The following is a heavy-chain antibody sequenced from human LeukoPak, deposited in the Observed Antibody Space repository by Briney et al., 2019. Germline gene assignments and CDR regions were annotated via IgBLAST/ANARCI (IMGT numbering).Heavy chain of an antibody. V-gene: IGHV3-48*03. CDR3: ARDWGAGTVDY. CDR1: GFTFSSYE. D-gene: IGHD6-13*01. J-gene: IGHJ4*02. Sequence: SGGSLRLSCAASGFTFSSYEMNWVRQAPGKGLEWVSYISSGGSTIYYADSVKGRFTISRDNAKNSLHLQMNSLRAEDTAVYYCARDWGAGTVDYWGQGTLVTVSS. CDR2: ISSGGSTI.